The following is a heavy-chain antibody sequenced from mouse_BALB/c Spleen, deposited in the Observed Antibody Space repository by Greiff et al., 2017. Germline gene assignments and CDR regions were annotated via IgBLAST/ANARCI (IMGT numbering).Heavy chain of an antibody. V-gene: IGHV3-6*02. J-gene: IGHJ2*01. CDR2: ISYDGNN. CDR1: GYSITSGYY. CDR3: ARARYYTRSSPWDY. D-gene: IGHD1-1*01. Sequence: EVQRVESGPGLVKPSPSLSLSCSASGYSITSGYYWCWIRQSPGNKLEWMGYISYDGNNNYNPSLKNRISFTRDTAKNQFFLKLSPVTPEDTATYYCARARYYTRSSPWDYWGQGTTLTVSS.